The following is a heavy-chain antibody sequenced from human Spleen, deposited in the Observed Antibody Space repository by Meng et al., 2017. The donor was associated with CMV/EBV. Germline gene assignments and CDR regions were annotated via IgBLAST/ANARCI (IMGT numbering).Heavy chain of an antibody. Sequence: SLQISCKASGYTFPTYWIAWVRQMPGKGLEWVGVIHPGDSEITYSPSFEGQVTFSADKSISTVYLHWTSLRASDTAMYYCASGAGDYWGQGTLVTVSS. CDR3: ASGAGDY. V-gene: IGHV5-51*01. D-gene: IGHD1-26*01. CDR1: GYTFPTYW. J-gene: IGHJ4*02. CDR2: IHPGDSEI.